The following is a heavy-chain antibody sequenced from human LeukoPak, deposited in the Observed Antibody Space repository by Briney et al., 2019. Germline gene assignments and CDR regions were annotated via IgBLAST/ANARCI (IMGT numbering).Heavy chain of an antibody. CDR2: IYTSGNT. CDR1: GGSISSYY. Sequence: SETLSLPCTVSGGSISSYYWNWIRQPAGKGLEWIGRIYTSGNTNYSPSLKSRVTISVDKSKNQFSLKLSSVTAADTAVYYCAGTDTSGYERFDYWGQGAVVSVSS. D-gene: IGHD3-22*01. CDR3: AGTDTSGYERFDY. J-gene: IGHJ4*02. V-gene: IGHV4-4*07.